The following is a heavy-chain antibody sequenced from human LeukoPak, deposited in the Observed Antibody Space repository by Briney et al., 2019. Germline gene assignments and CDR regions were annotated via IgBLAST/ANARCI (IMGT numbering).Heavy chain of an antibody. V-gene: IGHV1-69*13. Sequence: ASVKVSCKASGGTFSSYAISWVRQAPGQGLEWMGGIIPIFGTANYAQKFRGRVTITADESTSTAYMELSSLRSEDTAVYYCARTAGINGYSYGPFDYWGQGTLVTVSS. J-gene: IGHJ4*02. CDR2: IIPIFGTA. D-gene: IGHD5-18*01. CDR3: ARTAGINGYSYGPFDY. CDR1: GGTFSSYA.